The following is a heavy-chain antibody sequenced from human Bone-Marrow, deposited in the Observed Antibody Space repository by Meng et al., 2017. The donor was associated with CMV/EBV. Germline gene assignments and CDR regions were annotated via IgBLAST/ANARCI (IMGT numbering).Heavy chain of an antibody. J-gene: IGHJ4*02. CDR1: GFILSDYY. V-gene: IGHV3-11*01. Sequence: SLKISCAASGFILSDYYMSWTRQAPGKGLEWISYIDSSGGKISYIDSVQGRFTISRDNAKNSVYLQMNSLRVEDSGVYYCARDRGAASGIWGQGTLVTVSS. CDR2: IDSSGGKI. D-gene: IGHD3-10*01. CDR3: ARDRGAASGI.